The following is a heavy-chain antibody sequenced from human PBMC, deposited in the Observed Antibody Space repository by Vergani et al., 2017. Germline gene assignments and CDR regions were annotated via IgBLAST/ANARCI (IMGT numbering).Heavy chain of an antibody. V-gene: IGHV3-21*06. CDR2: ISGRSNYI. Sequence: EVQLQESGGGLVKPGGSLRVSCAASGFSFSTYSINWVRQAPGTGLEWVSSISGRSNYIYYADSLKGRFTISRDNSKNSVYLQMNSLRAEDTAIYYCARKKYYDNKAYYQVEPFDYWGQGTLVTVSS. CDR3: ARKKYYDNKAYYQVEPFDY. CDR1: GFSFSTYS. J-gene: IGHJ4*02. D-gene: IGHD3-16*01.